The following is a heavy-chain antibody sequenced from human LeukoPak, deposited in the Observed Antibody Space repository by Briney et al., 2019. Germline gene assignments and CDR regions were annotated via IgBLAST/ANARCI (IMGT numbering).Heavy chain of an antibody. D-gene: IGHD3-10*01. Sequence: GGSLRLSCSGSEITFSIYAMSWVRQAPGKELEWVSAIYSGGTTYYADSVKGRFTISRDTSKNTLYLQMNSLRAEDTAVYYCARDKFRGYFDYWGQGTLVTVSS. V-gene: IGHV3-66*01. CDR1: EITFSIYA. CDR3: ARDKFRGYFDY. CDR2: IYSGGTT. J-gene: IGHJ4*02.